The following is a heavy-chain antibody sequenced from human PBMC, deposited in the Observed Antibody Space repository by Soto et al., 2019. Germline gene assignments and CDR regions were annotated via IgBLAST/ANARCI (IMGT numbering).Heavy chain of an antibody. CDR1: GGTPSDHY. V-gene: IGHV4-34*01. CDR3: ARGVHIVVVTAIRNWFDP. CDR2: INHSGST. D-gene: IGHD2-21*02. J-gene: IGHJ5*02. Sequence: SETLRLTGVADGGTPSDHYWSRIRQPPGTGLEWIGDINHSGSTNYNPSLKSRVTISVDTSKNQFSLELSSVTAADTAVYYCARGVHIVVVTAIRNWFDPWGQGTLVT.